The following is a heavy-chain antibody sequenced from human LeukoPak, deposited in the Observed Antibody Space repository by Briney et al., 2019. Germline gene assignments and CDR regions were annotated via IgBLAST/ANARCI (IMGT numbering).Heavy chain of an antibody. V-gene: IGHV4-34*01. CDR1: GGSFSGYY. D-gene: IGHD3-10*01. CDR2: INHSGST. J-gene: IGHJ6*03. CDR3: ARAARFYGSGSYYRGYYYMDV. Sequence: PSETLSLTCAVYGGSFSGYYWSWIRQPPGKGLEWIGEINHSGSTNYNPSLKSRVTISVDTSKNQFSLKLSSVTAADTAVYYCARAARFYGSGSYYRGYYYMDVWGKGTTVTISS.